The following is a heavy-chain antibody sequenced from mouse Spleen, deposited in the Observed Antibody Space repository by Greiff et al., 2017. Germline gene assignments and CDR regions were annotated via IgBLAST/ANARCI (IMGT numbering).Heavy chain of an antibody. D-gene: IGHD1-2*01. V-gene: IGHV1-80*01. CDR1: GYAFSSYW. Sequence: QVQLKESGAELVKPGASVKISCKASGYAFSSYWMNWVKQRPGKGLEWIGQIYPGDGDTNYNGKFKGKATLTADKSSSTAYMQLSSLTSEDSAVYFCARWAATYYFDYWGQGTTLTVSS. CDR2: IYPGDGDT. J-gene: IGHJ2*01. CDR3: ARWAATYYFDY.